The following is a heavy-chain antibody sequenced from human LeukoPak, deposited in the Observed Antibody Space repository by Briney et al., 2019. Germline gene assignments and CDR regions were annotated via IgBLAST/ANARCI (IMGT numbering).Heavy chain of an antibody. D-gene: IGHD6-19*01. CDR1: DGSISSYY. J-gene: IGHJ4*02. CDR2: INHSGST. CDR3: ARGGPPLVAVAGTGYFDY. V-gene: IGHV4-34*01. Sequence: SETLSLTCTVSDGSISSYYWSWIRQPPGKGLEWIGEINHSGSTNYNPSLKSRVTISVDTSKNQFSLKLSSVTAADTAVYYCARGGPPLVAVAGTGYFDYWGQGTLVTVSS.